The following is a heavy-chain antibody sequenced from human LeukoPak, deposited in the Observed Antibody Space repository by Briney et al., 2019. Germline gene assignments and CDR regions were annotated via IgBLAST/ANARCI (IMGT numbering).Heavy chain of an antibody. V-gene: IGHV3-7*01. CDR1: GFTFNNYW. CDR2: ISQDGSEK. Sequence: GGSLRLSCAASGFTFNNYWLTWVRQAPGKGLEWVAEISQDGSEKYYVDSVKGRFTISRDSGKNSLYLLMNSLRVEDTAVYYCARAVGSSGCDYWGQGTLVTVSS. D-gene: IGHD3-22*01. CDR3: ARAVGSSGCDY. J-gene: IGHJ4*02.